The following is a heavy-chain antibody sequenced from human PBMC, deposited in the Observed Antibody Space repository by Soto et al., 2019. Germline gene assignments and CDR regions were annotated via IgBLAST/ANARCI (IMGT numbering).Heavy chain of an antibody. CDR1: GYTLTELS. V-gene: IGHV1-24*01. CDR3: ATDLVVYSYGPTD. CDR2: FDPEDGET. D-gene: IGHD5-18*01. J-gene: IGHJ4*02. Sequence: ASSEGLCKVSGYTLTELSMHWVRQAPGKGLEWRGGFDPEDGETIYAQKFQGRVTMTEDTSTDTAYMELSSLRSEDTAVYYCATDLVVYSYGPTDWGQGTLVTVSS.